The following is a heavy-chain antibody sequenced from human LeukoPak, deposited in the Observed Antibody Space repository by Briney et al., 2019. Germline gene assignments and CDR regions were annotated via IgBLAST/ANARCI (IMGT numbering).Heavy chain of an antibody. CDR3: ARVPDGDMDY. D-gene: IGHD4-17*01. CDR2: ISSSGSTI. Sequence: GGSLRLSCAASGFTFSSYSMNWVRQAPGKGLEWVSYISSSGSTIYYADSVKGRFTISSDNAKNSLYLQMNSLRAEDTAVYYCARVPDGDMDYWGQGTLVTVSS. J-gene: IGHJ4*02. CDR1: GFTFSSYS. V-gene: IGHV3-48*04.